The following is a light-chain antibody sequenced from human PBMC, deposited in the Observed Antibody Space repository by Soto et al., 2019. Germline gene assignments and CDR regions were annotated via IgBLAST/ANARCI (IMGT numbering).Light chain of an antibody. CDR1: SGHSSYA. J-gene: IGLJ3*02. CDR3: QTWGTGIQV. CDR2: VNSGGSH. Sequence: QPVPTQSPSASASLGASVNCTCTLSSGHSSYAIAWHQQQPEKGPRFLMKVNSGGSHNKGDGIPDRFSGSSSGAERHLTISSLQSEDEADYYCQTWGTGIQVFGGATKLTVL. V-gene: IGLV4-69*01.